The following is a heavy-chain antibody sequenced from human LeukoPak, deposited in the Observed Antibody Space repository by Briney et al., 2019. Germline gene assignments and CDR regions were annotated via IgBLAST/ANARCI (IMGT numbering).Heavy chain of an antibody. CDR1: GFSFNTYW. J-gene: IGHJ4*02. Sequence: GGSLRLSCVISGFSFNTYWMNWVRQAPGKGLERVANIKEDGTVKYYLDSVKGRFTISRDNAKSSLYLQMNSLRAEDTAVYYCAREIIGGASFPYYWGQGTLDTVSS. D-gene: IGHD1-26*01. V-gene: IGHV3-7*01. CDR3: AREIIGGASFPYY. CDR2: IKEDGTVK.